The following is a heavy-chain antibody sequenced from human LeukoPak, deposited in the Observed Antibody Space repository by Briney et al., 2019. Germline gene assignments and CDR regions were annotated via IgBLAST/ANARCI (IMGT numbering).Heavy chain of an antibody. V-gene: IGHV3-48*03. Sequence: GGSLRLSCAASGFTFSSYEMNWVRQAPGKGLEWVSYISSSGSTIYYADSVKGRFTISRDNAKNSLYLQMNSLRAEDTAVYYCAREHTVTSLSYYYYYMDVWGKGTTVTVSS. D-gene: IGHD4-17*01. J-gene: IGHJ6*03. CDR2: ISSSGSTI. CDR1: GFTFSSYE. CDR3: AREHTVTSLSYYYYYMDV.